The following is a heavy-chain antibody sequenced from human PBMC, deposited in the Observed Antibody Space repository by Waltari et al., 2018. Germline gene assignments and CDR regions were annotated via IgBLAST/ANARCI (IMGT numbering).Heavy chain of an antibody. J-gene: IGHJ3*02. CDR1: GFTFSSYS. Sequence: EVQLVESGGGLVKPGGSLRLSCAASGFTFSSYSMNWVRQAPGKGLGCVSCIRSSSSYIYYADSVKGRFTISRDNAKNSLYLQMNSLRAEDTAVYYCARDSLGAFDIWGPGTMVTVSS. CDR3: ARDSLGAFDI. CDR2: IRSSSSYI. D-gene: IGHD7-27*01. V-gene: IGHV3-21*01.